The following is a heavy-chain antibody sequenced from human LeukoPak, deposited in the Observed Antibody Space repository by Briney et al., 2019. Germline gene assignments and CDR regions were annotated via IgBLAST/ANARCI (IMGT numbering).Heavy chain of an antibody. D-gene: IGHD2-15*01. CDR1: VFAFSSYA. J-gene: IGHJ4*02. CDR3: ARGRYCSGGTYYSGSFDY. CDR2: MSCYESNK. V-gene: IGHV3-30*01. Sequence: GGSLRLSCAASVFAFSSYAMHWLRQAPGKRLEWVAVMSCYESNKVYADSVKGRFTFSRDNSKNTLDLQMNSLRAEDTAVYYCARGRYCSGGTYYSGSFDYWGQGTLVTVSS.